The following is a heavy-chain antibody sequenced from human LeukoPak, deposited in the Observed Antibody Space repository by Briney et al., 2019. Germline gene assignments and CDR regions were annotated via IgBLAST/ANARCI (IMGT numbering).Heavy chain of an antibody. CDR1: GGSFSGYY. J-gene: IGHJ4*02. CDR2: INHSGST. Sequence: SETLSLTCAVYGGSFSGYYWSWIRQPPGKGLEWIGEINHSGSTNYNPSLKSRVTISVDTSKNQFSLKLSSVTAADTAVYYCASLSSIAARPIDYWGQGTLVTVSS. CDR3: ASLSSIAARPIDY. D-gene: IGHD6-6*01. V-gene: IGHV4-34*01.